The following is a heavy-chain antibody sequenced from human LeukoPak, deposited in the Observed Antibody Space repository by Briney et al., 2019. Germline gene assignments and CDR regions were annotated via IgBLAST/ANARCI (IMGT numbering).Heavy chain of an antibody. CDR2: IRYDGSNK. V-gene: IGHV3-30*02. CDR1: GFTFSSCS. Sequence: PGGSLRLSCAASGFTFSSCSMHWVRQAPGKGLEWVAFIRYDGSNKYYADSVKGRFTISRDNSKNTLYLQMNSLRAEDTAVYYCAKETRASYGDYIGGFDYWGQGTLVTVSS. J-gene: IGHJ4*02. D-gene: IGHD4-17*01. CDR3: AKETRASYGDYIGGFDY.